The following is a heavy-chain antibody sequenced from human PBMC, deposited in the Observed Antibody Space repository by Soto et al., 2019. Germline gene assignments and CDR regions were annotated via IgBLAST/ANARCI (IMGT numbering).Heavy chain of an antibody. CDR3: ARGGIPPSGYGIAYAMDV. CDR1: GVSISGSRYY. D-gene: IGHD1-26*01. J-gene: IGHJ6*02. V-gene: IGHV4-39*01. CDR2: IHYSGST. Sequence: SETLSLTCTVYGVSISGSRYYWGWIRQPPGRGLEWIGNIHYSGSTYYTPDLKSRVTLSVDTSKHQFSLNLNSVTAADTAVYYCARGGIPPSGYGIAYAMDVWGQGTTVTVSS.